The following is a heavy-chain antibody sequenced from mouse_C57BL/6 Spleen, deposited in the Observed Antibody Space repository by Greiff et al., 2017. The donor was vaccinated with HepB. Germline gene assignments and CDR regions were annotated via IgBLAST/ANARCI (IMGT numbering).Heavy chain of an antibody. V-gene: IGHV1-82*01. CDR3: ARGYDPYYFDY. J-gene: IGHJ2*01. Sequence: QVQLQQSGPELVKPGASVKISCKASGYAFSSSWMNWVKQRPGKGLEWIGRIYPGDGDTNYNGKFKGKATLTADKSSSTAYMQLSSLTSEDSAVYFCARGYDPYYFDYWGQGTTLTVSS. D-gene: IGHD2-3*01. CDR1: GYAFSSSW. CDR2: IYPGDGDT.